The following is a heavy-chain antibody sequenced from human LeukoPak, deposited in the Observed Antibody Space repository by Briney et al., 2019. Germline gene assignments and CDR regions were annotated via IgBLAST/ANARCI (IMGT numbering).Heavy chain of an antibody. CDR1: GFTFSTYA. CDR3: AKDLRYYGSGSLGFDP. J-gene: IGHJ5*02. CDR2: ISGSGSGGGGST. Sequence: PGGSLRLSCAASGFTFSTYAMSWVRQAPGKGLEWVSTISGSGSGGGGSTYYADSVKGRFTISRDNSKNTLYLQMNSLRAEDTAVYYCAKDLRYYGSGSLGFDPWGQGTLVTVSS. V-gene: IGHV3-23*01. D-gene: IGHD3-10*01.